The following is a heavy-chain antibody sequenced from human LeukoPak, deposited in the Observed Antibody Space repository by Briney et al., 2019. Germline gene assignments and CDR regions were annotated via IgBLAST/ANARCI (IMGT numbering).Heavy chain of an antibody. CDR3: ASGIRLRSIAVAGTNQGGY. J-gene: IGHJ4*02. Sequence: GGSLRLSCAASGFTFSSYGMHWVRQAPGKGLEWVAFIRHDGSNKYYADSVKGRFTISRDNSKNTLYVQMNSLRAEDTAVYYCASGIRLRSIAVAGTNQGGYWGQGTLVTVSS. CDR1: GFTFSSYG. V-gene: IGHV3-30*02. CDR2: IRHDGSNK. D-gene: IGHD6-19*01.